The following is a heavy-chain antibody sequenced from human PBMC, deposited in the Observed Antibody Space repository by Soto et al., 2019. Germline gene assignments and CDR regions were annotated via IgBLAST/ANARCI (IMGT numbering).Heavy chain of an antibody. Sequence: QVHLQESGPGLVKPSQTLSVTCTVSGDSINSGGFYWTWIRQLPGKGLEWIGYINYRGNSYNNPSHESRVLMSIDTSTNQFSLKMMSVTAADTAIYYCARLKMTFGGVFVGFDAWGQGTLVTVSS. V-gene: IGHV4-31*03. J-gene: IGHJ4*02. CDR3: ARLKMTFGGVFVGFDA. D-gene: IGHD3-16*02. CDR2: INYRGNS. CDR1: GDSINSGGFY.